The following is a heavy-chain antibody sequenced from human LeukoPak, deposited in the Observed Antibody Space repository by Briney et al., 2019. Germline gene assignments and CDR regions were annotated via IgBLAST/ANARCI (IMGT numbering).Heavy chain of an antibody. V-gene: IGHV3-23*01. CDR1: GFTFSSYG. J-gene: IGHJ4*02. D-gene: IGHD6-13*01. CDR2: ISGSGGST. CDR3: AKGGHFIAAAGTFDY. Sequence: GGSLRLSCAASGFTFSSYGMHWVRQAPGKGLEWVSAISGSGGSTYYADSVKGRFTISRDNSKNTLYLQMNSLRAEDTAVYYCAKGGHFIAAAGTFDYWGQGTLVTVSS.